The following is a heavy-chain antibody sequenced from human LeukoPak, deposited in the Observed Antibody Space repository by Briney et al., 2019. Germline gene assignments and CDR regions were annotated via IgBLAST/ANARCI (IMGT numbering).Heavy chain of an antibody. V-gene: IGHV4-4*07. Sequence: SETLSLTRTVSGGSISSYYWSWIRQPAGKGLEWIGRIYTSGSTNYNPSLKSRVTMSVDTSKNQFSLKLSSVTAADTAVYYCARTYYDFWSGYYFDYWGQGTLVTVSS. J-gene: IGHJ4*02. CDR3: ARTYYDFWSGYYFDY. D-gene: IGHD3-3*01. CDR1: GGSISSYY. CDR2: IYTSGST.